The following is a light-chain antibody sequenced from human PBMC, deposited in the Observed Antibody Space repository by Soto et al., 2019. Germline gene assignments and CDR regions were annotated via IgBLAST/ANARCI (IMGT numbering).Light chain of an antibody. Sequence: QSALTQPASVSGSPGQSITISCTGTSSDVGGYNYVSWYQQHPGKAPKLMIYEVSNRPSGVSNRFSGSKSGNTASLTISGLQAEDEADYYCSSYTSSSPLRWVFGGGTKLTVL. CDR3: SSYTSSSPLRWV. CDR1: SSDVGGYNY. CDR2: EVS. J-gene: IGLJ3*02. V-gene: IGLV2-14*01.